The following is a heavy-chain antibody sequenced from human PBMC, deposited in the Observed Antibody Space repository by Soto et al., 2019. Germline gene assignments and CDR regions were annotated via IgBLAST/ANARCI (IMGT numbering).Heavy chain of an antibody. CDR3: ARAVPTAISYYYYGMDV. CDR1: GFTFSRYA. Sequence: QVQLVESGGGVVQPGRSLRLSCAASGFTFSRYAMHWVRQAPGKGLEWVAVISYDGSNKYYADSVKGRFTISRDNSKNTLYLQMNSLRAEDTAVYYCARAVPTAISYYYYGMDVWGQGTTVTVSS. CDR2: ISYDGSNK. J-gene: IGHJ6*02. V-gene: IGHV3-30-3*01. D-gene: IGHD2-2*02.